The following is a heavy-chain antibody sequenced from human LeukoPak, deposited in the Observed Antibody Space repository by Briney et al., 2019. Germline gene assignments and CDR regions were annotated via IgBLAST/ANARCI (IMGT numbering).Heavy chain of an antibody. D-gene: IGHD2-15*01. CDR2: ISAYNGNT. V-gene: IGHV1-18*01. CDR3: ARSPLYCSGGSCYYFDY. Sequence: ASVKVSCKASGYTFTSYGISWVRQAPGQGLEWMGWISAYNGNTNYAQKLQGRVTMTPDTSTSTVYMELRSVGSDDTAVYYCARSPLYCSGGSCYYFDYWGQGTLVTVSS. CDR1: GYTFTSYG. J-gene: IGHJ4*02.